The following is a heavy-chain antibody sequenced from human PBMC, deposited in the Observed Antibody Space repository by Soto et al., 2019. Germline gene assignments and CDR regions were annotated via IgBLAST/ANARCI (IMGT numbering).Heavy chain of an antibody. D-gene: IGHD2-15*01. CDR1: GGTFSSYA. CDR2: IIPIFGTA. CDR3: AEATRGVVAPYYYYGMDV. J-gene: IGHJ6*02. Sequence: QVQLVQSGAEVKKPGSSVKVSCKASGGTFSSYAISWVRQAPGQGLEWMGGIIPIFGTANYAQKFQGRVTITADESTSTAYMELSSLRSEDTAVYYCAEATRGVVAPYYYYGMDVWGQGTTVNVSS. V-gene: IGHV1-69*01.